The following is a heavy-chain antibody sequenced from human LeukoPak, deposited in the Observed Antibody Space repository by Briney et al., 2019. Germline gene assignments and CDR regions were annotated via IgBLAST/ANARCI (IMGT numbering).Heavy chain of an antibody. CDR2: IYYSGST. D-gene: IGHD1-1*01. CDR3: ARIFWTYYYYMDV. V-gene: IGHV4-39*01. Sequence: PSETLSLTCSVSGGSISSSSYYWGWIRQPPGKGLEWIGSIYYSGSTYYNPSLKSRVTISIDTSKNQFSLKLSSVTAADTAVYYCARIFWTYYYYMDVWGKGTTVTVSS. CDR1: GGSISSSSYY. J-gene: IGHJ6*03.